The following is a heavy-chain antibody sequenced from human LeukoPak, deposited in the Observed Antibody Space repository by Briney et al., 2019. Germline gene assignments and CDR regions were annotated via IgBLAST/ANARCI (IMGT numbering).Heavy chain of an antibody. D-gene: IGHD2-8*01. CDR3: AREFGMLNAFDI. V-gene: IGHV1-2*06. Sequence: ASVKVSCKASGYTFTSYGISWVRQAPGQGLEWMGRINPNSGGTNYAQKFQGRVTMTRDTSISTAYMELSRLRSDDTAVYYCAREFGMLNAFDIWGQGTMVTVSS. J-gene: IGHJ3*02. CDR2: INPNSGGT. CDR1: GYTFTSYG.